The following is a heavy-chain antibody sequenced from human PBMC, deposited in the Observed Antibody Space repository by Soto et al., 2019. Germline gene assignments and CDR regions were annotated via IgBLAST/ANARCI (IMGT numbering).Heavy chain of an antibody. J-gene: IGHJ6*02. CDR3: AREEYFYYGMDV. CDR2: IYHSGST. V-gene: IGHV4-4*02. Sequence: QVQLQESGPGLVKPSGTLSLTCAVSGASISSSNWWSWVRQPPGKGLEWIGEIYHSGSTNYNPSLKSRVTMSMDKSKNQFSLKLTSVTAADTALYYCAREEYFYYGMDVWGQGTTVTVS. CDR1: GASISSSNW.